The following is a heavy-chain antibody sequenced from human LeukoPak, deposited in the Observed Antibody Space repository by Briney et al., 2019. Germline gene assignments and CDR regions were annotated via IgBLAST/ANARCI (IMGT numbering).Heavy chain of an antibody. D-gene: IGHD3-10*01. CDR1: GFTVSSNY. J-gene: IGHJ4*02. V-gene: IGHV3-53*01. Sequence: GGSLRLSCAASGFTVSSNYMSWVRQAPGKGLEWVSVLYRGTTTYYADSVKGRFTISRDNSKNMLYLQMNSLRAEDTAVYHCARGLDSSGGGYYFDYWGQGTLVTVSS. CDR2: LYRGTTT. CDR3: ARGLDSSGGGYYFDY.